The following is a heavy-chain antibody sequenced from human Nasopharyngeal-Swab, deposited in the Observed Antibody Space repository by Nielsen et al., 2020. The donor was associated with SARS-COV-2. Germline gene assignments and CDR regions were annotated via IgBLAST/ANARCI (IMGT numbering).Heavy chain of an antibody. CDR2: FNPGGGSA. Sequence: WVRQAPGQGLEWMGIFNPGGGSARYSQNFQGRVTMTRDTSTSTVYMELSSLRSEDTAVYYCARGGDPREVVAATDCFDPWGQGTLVTVSS. V-gene: IGHV1-46*01. D-gene: IGHD2-15*01. CDR3: ARGGDPREVVAATDCFDP. J-gene: IGHJ5*02.